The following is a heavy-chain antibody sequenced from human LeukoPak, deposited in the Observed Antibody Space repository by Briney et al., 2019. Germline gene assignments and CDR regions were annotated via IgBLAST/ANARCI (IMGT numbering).Heavy chain of an antibody. CDR3: ARDHVKLGSAFHPFDAFDI. D-gene: IGHD7-27*01. CDR2: INTNTGNP. V-gene: IGHV7-4-1*02. Sequence: ASVKVSCKASGYTFTSYAMNWVRQAPGQGLEWMGWINTNTGNPTYAQGFTGRFVFSLDTSVSTAYLQISSLKAEDTAVYYCARDHVKLGSAFHPFDAFDIWGQGTMVTVSS. CDR1: GYTFTSYA. J-gene: IGHJ3*02.